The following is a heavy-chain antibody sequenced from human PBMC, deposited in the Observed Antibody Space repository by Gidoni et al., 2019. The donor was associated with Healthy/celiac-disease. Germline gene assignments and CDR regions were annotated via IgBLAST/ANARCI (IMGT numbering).Heavy chain of an antibody. CDR2: ISWNSGSI. CDR1: GFTFDDYA. J-gene: IGHJ4*02. V-gene: IGHV3-9*01. Sequence: EVQLVESGGGLVQPGRSLRLSCAASGFTFDDYAMHWVRQAPGKGLEWVSGISWNSGSIGYADSVKGRFTISRDNAKNSLYLQMNSLRAEDTALYYCAKDEGLKLAAAGSYDYWGQGTLVTVSS. D-gene: IGHD6-13*01. CDR3: AKDEGLKLAAAGSYDY.